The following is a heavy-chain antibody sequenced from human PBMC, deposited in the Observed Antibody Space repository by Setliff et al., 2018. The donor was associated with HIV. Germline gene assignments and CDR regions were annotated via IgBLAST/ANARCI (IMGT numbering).Heavy chain of an antibody. CDR1: GGSISGYY. J-gene: IGHJ3*02. V-gene: IGHV4-59*01. Sequence: PSETLSLTCNVSGGSISGYYWSWVRQPPGKGLEWIGYIYYSGSTNYNPSLRSRVTISVDTSKNQVSLRLTSVTSADTALYYCARAPTGVTNAFDIWGQGTMVTVSS. D-gene: IGHD2-8*02. CDR3: ARAPTGVTNAFDI. CDR2: IYYSGST.